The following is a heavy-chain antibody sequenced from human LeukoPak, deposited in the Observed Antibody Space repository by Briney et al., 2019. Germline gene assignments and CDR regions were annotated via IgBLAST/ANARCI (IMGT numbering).Heavy chain of an antibody. CDR2: IYDSGST. Sequence: NPSETLSLTCTVSGGSISIYYWSWIRQPPGKGLEWIGYIYDSGSTNYNPSLKSRVTISVDTSKNQFSLKLSSVTAADTAVYYCARGMFGESGRYYFDYWGQGTLVTVSS. J-gene: IGHJ4*02. V-gene: IGHV4-59*01. CDR1: GGSISIYY. CDR3: ARGMFGESGRYYFDY. D-gene: IGHD3-10*02.